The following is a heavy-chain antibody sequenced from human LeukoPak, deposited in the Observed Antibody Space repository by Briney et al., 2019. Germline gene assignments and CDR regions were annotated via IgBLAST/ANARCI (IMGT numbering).Heavy chain of an antibody. CDR3: ARDLAPYYYDSSGHSPGY. D-gene: IGHD3-22*01. CDR2: ISSSSSYI. Sequence: PGGSLRLSCAASGFTFSSYSMNWVRQAPGKGLEWVSSISSSSSYIYYADSVKGRFTISRDNAKNSLYLQMNSLRAEDTAVYYCARDLAPYYYDSSGHSPGYWGQGTLVTVSS. J-gene: IGHJ4*02. CDR1: GFTFSSYS. V-gene: IGHV3-21*01.